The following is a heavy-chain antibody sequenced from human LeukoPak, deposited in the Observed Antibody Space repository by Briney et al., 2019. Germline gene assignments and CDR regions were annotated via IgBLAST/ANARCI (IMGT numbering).Heavy chain of an antibody. V-gene: IGHV3-74*01. J-gene: IGHJ4*02. Sequence: GGSLRLSCAASGFTFSSYSMNWVRQGPGKGLVWVAGINSDGSRTIYADSVKGRITISRDNAKNSLYLQMNSLRVEDTAVYYCARGGYDSSGYRIEDYWGQGTLVTVSS. CDR3: ARGGYDSSGYRIEDY. CDR1: GFTFSSYS. CDR2: INSDGSRT. D-gene: IGHD3-22*01.